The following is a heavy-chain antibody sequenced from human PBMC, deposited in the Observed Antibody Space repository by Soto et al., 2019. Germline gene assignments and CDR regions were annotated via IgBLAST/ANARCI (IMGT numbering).Heavy chain of an antibody. J-gene: IGHJ6*02. Sequence: SVKVSCKASGGTFSRYTMTWVRQAPGHGLEWMGRIIPIFGITTYAQKLQGRVTITADESTSTAYMELSSLRSEDTAVYYCARVVTTVTTPFFDYYYGMDVWGQGTTVTVSS. CDR2: IIPIFGIT. D-gene: IGHD4-4*01. V-gene: IGHV1-69*13. CDR1: GGTFSRYT. CDR3: ARVVTTVTTPFFDYYYGMDV.